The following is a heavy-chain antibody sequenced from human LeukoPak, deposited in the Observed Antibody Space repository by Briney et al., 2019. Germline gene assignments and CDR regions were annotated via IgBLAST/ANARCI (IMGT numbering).Heavy chain of an antibody. CDR3: ARAYYDFETLLDY. J-gene: IGHJ4*02. Sequence: AASVKVSCKASGYTFTSYDINWVRQATGQGLEWMGWMNPNSGNTGYAQKFQGRVTMTRNTSISTAYMELSSLRSEDTAAYYCARAYYDFETLLDYWGQGTLVTVSS. V-gene: IGHV1-8*01. D-gene: IGHD3-3*01. CDR1: GYTFTSYD. CDR2: MNPNSGNT.